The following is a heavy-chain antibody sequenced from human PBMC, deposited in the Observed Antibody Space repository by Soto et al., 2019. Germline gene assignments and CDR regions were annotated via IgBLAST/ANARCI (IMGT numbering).Heavy chain of an antibody. J-gene: IGHJ1*01. D-gene: IGHD2-15*01. V-gene: IGHV4-31*03. CDR3: ARCELGYCSGGSCPRAEYFQH. CDR2: IYYSGST. CDR1: GGSISSGGYY. Sequence: QVQLQESGPGLVKPSQTLSLTCTVSGGSISSGGYYWSWIRQHPGKGLEWIGYIYYSGSTYYNPSLKSRVTISVDTSKNQFSLKLSSVTAADTAVYYCARCELGYCSGGSCPRAEYFQHWGQGTLVTVSS.